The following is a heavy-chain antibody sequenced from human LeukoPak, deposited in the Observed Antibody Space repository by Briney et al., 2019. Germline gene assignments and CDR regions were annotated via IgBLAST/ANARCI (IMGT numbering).Heavy chain of an antibody. CDR3: AKIAVATYSDH. D-gene: IGHD5-12*01. J-gene: IGHJ4*02. Sequence: GGSLRLSCAASGFTFSSYGMHWVRQAPGKGLEWVAFLHYDGCNEYYANSVKGRFTISRDNSKNTLYLQMNSLRAEDTAVYYCAKIAVATYSDHWGQGTLVTVSS. CDR2: LHYDGCNE. CDR1: GFTFSSYG. V-gene: IGHV3-30*02.